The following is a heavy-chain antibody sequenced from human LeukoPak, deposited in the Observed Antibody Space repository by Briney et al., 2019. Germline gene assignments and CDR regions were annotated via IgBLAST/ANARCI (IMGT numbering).Heavy chain of an antibody. CDR1: GGSISSRSYY. CDR3: ARSAVVTKNAFDI. Sequence: SETLSLTCTVSGGSISSRSYYWGWIRQPPGKGLEWIGSIYKSGNTYSNPSLKSRVTISVDTSKNQFSLKLSSVTAADTAVYYCARSAVVTKNAFDIWGQGTMVTVSS. D-gene: IGHD4-23*01. J-gene: IGHJ3*02. CDR2: IYKSGNT. V-gene: IGHV4-39*07.